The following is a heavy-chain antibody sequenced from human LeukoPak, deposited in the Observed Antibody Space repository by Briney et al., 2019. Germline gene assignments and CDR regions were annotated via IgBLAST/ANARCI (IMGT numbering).Heavy chain of an antibody. V-gene: IGHV3-30*02. CDR3: AKDTGRDYYYMDV. CDR1: GFTFSSYG. Sequence: GGSLRLSCAASGFTFSSYGMHWVRQAPGKGLEWVAFIRYDGSNKYYADSVKGRFTISRDNSKNTLYLQMNSLRAEDTAVYYCAKDTGRDYYYMDVWGKGTTVTISS. CDR2: IRYDGSNK. D-gene: IGHD2-8*02. J-gene: IGHJ6*03.